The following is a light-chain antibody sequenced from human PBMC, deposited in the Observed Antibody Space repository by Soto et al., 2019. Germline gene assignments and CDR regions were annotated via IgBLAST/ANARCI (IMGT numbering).Light chain of an antibody. J-gene: IGKJ4*01. V-gene: IGKV3-11*01. Sequence: GLTQSPATLSLSPGERATLSCRASQSVSSYLAWNQQKPGQAPRLLIYDASNRATGIPARFSGSGSGTDFTLTISRLEPEDFAVYYCQQYVSTPLTFGGGTKAAIK. CDR2: DAS. CDR1: QSVSSY. CDR3: QQYVSTPLT.